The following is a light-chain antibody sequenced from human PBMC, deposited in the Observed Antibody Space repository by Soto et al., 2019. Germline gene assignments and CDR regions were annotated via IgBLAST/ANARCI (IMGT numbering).Light chain of an antibody. CDR2: KAS. Sequence: DIQMTQSPSTLSGSVGDRVTITCRASQTISTWLAWYQQKPGKGPTLLIYKASRLESGVPSRFSGSGSGTEFALTISSLQPADFATYYCQQYNTYSWTFGQGTKV. J-gene: IGKJ1*01. CDR1: QTISTW. CDR3: QQYNTYSWT. V-gene: IGKV1-5*03.